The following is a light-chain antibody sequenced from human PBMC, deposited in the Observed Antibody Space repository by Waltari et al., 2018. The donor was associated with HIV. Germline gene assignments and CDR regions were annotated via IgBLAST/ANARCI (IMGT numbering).Light chain of an antibody. J-gene: IGLJ3*02. CDR3: YSAADNIGV. CDR1: VVAKKY. V-gene: IGLV3-27*01. CDR2: KDS. Sequence: SYELTQPSSVSVSPGQTARITCTGDVVAKKYARWFQQKPGQAPGLVIYKDSERPSGIPERFSGSSSGTTVTLTIIGAQVEDEADYYCYSAADNIGVFGGGTKLTVL.